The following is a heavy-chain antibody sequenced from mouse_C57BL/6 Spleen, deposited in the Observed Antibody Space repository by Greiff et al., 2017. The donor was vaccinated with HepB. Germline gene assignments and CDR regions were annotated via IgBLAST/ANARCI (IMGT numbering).Heavy chain of an antibody. Sequence: EVQLQQSGPVLVKPGASVKMSCKASGYTFTDYYMNWVKQSHGKSLEWIGVINPYNGGTSYNQKFKGKATLTVDKSSSTAYMELNSLTSEDSAVYYCAREGGSSYEDAMDYWGQGTSVTVSS. CDR1: GYTFTDYY. J-gene: IGHJ4*01. V-gene: IGHV1-19*01. CDR3: AREGGSSYEDAMDY. CDR2: INPYNGGT. D-gene: IGHD1-1*01.